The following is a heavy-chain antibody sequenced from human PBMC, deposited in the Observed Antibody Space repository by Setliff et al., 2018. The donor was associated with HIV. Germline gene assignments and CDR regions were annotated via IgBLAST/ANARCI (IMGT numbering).Heavy chain of an antibody. CDR2: INTNTGSP. J-gene: IGHJ6*02. CDR3: ARDLPLPGIAVAASMGRDYYYSMDV. Sequence: ASVKVSCKASGYTFSEYAIHWVRQAPGQRLEWMGWINTNTGSPTYAQGLTGRFVFSLDTSVNTAYLQVSSLETEDTAVYYCARDLPLPGIAVAASMGRDYYYSMDVWGQGTTVTVSS. D-gene: IGHD6-19*01. V-gene: IGHV7-4-1*02. CDR1: GYTFSEYA.